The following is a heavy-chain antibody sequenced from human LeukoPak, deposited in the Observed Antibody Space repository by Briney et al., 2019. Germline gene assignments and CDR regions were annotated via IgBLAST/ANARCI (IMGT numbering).Heavy chain of an antibody. CDR3: ARDSRYYTPPWSFDI. CDR1: GYSFTSSG. D-gene: IGHD3-3*01. V-gene: IGHV1-18*01. J-gene: IGHJ3*02. Sequence: ASVKLSCKASGYSFTSSGYSWVRHGPGQGHELMGWISDYNGNTNYAHKLQGRVTMTTDTSTSTAYMELRSLVSNDTAVYYCARDSRYYTPPWSFDIWGQGTMVTVSS. CDR2: ISDYNGNT.